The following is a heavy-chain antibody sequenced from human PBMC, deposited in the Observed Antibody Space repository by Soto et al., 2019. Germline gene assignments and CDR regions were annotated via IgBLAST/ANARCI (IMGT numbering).Heavy chain of an antibody. D-gene: IGHD2-2*02. CDR1: GFTFSTYA. V-gene: IGHV3-23*01. CDR2: ISGSGDST. Sequence: LRLSCAASGFTFSTYAMSWVRQAPGKGLEWVSAISGSGDSTYYADSVKGRFTISRDNSKNTLYLQMNSLRAEDTAVYYCAKGTVPAAIRRDYFDYWGQGTLVTVSS. J-gene: IGHJ4*02. CDR3: AKGTVPAAIRRDYFDY.